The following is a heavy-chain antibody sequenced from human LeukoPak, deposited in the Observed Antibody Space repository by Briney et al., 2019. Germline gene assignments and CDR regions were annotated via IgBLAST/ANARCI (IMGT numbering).Heavy chain of an antibody. CDR1: GGSISSYY. V-gene: IGHV4-4*07. CDR2: IYTSGST. Sequence: SETLSPTCTVSGGSISSYYWSWIRQPAGKGLEWIGRIYTSGSTNYNPSLKSRVTMSVDTSKNQFSLKLSSVTAADTAVYYCARDRGRGYQYYFDYWGQGTLVTVSS. CDR3: ARDRGRGYQYYFDY. D-gene: IGHD5-18*01. J-gene: IGHJ4*02.